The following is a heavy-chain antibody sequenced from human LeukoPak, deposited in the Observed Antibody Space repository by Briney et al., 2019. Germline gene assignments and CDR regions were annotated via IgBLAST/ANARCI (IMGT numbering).Heavy chain of an antibody. CDR2: IKGDGSKK. J-gene: IGHJ4*02. CDR3: ANYGDPGRY. Sequence: PGGSLRLSCATSGFTFSSYWMTWVRQAPGKGLEWVANIKGDGSKKYYLDSMEGRLNISRDNAKSSLYLQMNSLRGEDTAVYYCANYGDPGRYWGQGTLVTVSS. V-gene: IGHV3-7*01. D-gene: IGHD4-17*01. CDR1: GFTFSSYW.